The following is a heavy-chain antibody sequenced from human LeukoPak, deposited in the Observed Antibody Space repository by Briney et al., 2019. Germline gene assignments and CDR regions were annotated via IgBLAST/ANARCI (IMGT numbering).Heavy chain of an antibody. Sequence: SETLSLTCTVSGGSISSSSYYWGWIRQPPGKGLEWIGSIYYSGSTYYNPSLKSRVTISVDTSKNQFSLKLNSVTAADTAVYYCARYCRGGSCYGYYFDYWGQGTLVTVSS. V-gene: IGHV4-39*07. CDR3: ARYCRGGSCYGYYFDY. CDR1: GGSISSSSYY. J-gene: IGHJ4*02. CDR2: IYYSGST. D-gene: IGHD2-15*01.